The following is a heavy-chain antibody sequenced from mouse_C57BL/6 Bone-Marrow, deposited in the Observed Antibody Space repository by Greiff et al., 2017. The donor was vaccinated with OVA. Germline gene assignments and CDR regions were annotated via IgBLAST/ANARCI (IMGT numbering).Heavy chain of an antibody. CDR3: AREGYYGSSFYWYFDV. V-gene: IGHV1-55*01. CDR1: GYTFTSYW. CDR2: IYPGSGST. J-gene: IGHJ1*03. Sequence: QVQLKQSGAELAKPGASVKMSCKASGYTFTSYWITWVKQRPGQGLEWIGDIYPGSGSTNYNEKFKSKATLTVDTSSSTAYMQLSSLTSEDSAVYYCAREGYYGSSFYWYFDVWGTGTTVTVSS. D-gene: IGHD1-1*01.